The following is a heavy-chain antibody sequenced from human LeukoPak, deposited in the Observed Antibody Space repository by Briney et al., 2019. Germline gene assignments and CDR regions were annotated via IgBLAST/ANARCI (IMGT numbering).Heavy chain of an antibody. V-gene: IGHV3-64*01. CDR1: GFTFSSYA. Sequence: PGGSLRLSCAASGFTFSSYAMHWVRQTPGKGLEYVSAIISNGGSTYYANSVKGRFTISRDNSKNTLYLQMGSLRAEDMAVYYCAGSGYDMDYWGQGTLVTVSS. D-gene: IGHD5-12*01. J-gene: IGHJ4*02. CDR3: AGSGYDMDY. CDR2: IISNGGST.